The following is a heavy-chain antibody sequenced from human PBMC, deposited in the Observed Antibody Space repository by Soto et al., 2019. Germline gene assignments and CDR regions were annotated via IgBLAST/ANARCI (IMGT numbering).Heavy chain of an antibody. V-gene: IGHV3-9*01. CDR1: GFTFDDYA. J-gene: IGHJ3*02. D-gene: IGHD3-10*01. CDR3: AASLGDLAVYAFGI. CDR2: ITWNSGSI. Sequence: EVQLVESGGGLVQPGRSLRLSCAASGFTFDDYAMHWVRQAPGKGLEWVSGITWNSGSIGYADSVKGRFTISRDNAKNSLYLQMISLSGEATALYSCAASLGDLAVYAFGIWGQGTIVTVCS.